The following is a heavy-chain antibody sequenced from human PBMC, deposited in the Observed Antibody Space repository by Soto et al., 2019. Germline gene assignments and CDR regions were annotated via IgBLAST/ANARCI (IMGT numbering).Heavy chain of an antibody. J-gene: IGHJ4*02. D-gene: IGHD2-2*01. Sequence: GGSLRLSCAGSGFTFSSYAMSWVRQAPGKGLEWVSTISGGGGSTYYADSVKGRFTISRDNSKNTLYLQMNSLRAEDTAVFYCAIHPTPAGTLREVDYWGQGTLVTVSS. CDR3: AIHPTPAGTLREVDY. CDR2: ISGGGGST. CDR1: GFTFSSYA. V-gene: IGHV3-23*01.